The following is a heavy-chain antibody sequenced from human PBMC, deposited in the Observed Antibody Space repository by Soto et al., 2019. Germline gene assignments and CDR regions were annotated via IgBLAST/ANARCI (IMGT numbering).Heavy chain of an antibody. D-gene: IGHD2-15*01. CDR1: GYSFTSYW. CDR2: IYPGDSDT. J-gene: IGHJ5*02. Sequence: GESLKISCKGSGYSFTSYWIGWVRQMPGKGLEWMGIIYPGDSDTRYSPSFQGQVTISADKSISTAYLQWSSLKASDTAMYYCARRLCSGGSRQNWFDPWGQGTLVTVSS. CDR3: ARRLCSGGSRQNWFDP. V-gene: IGHV5-51*01.